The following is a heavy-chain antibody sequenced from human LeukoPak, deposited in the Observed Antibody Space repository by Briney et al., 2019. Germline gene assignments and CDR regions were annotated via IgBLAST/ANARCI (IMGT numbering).Heavy chain of an antibody. CDR3: ARSQRYITGHNWFDP. D-gene: IGHD1-20*01. V-gene: IGHV4-34*01. CDR1: GGSFSGYY. CDR2: INNSGST. J-gene: IGHJ5*02. Sequence: SETLSLTCAVYGGSFSGYYWSWIRQPPGKGLEWIGEINNSGSTNYNPSLKSRVTISVDTSKNQFSLKLSSVTVEDTALYYCARSQRYITGHNWFDPWGQGTLVTVSS.